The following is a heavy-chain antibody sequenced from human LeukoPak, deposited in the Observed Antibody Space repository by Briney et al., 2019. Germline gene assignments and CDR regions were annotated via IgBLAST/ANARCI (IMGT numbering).Heavy chain of an antibody. CDR2: INPNSGGT. CDR1: GYTFTGYY. J-gene: IGHJ6*02. CDR3: ARGSSTQPAMDV. D-gene: IGHD2-2*01. Sequence: ASVKVSCKAPGYTFTGYYMHWVRQAPGQGLEWMGRINPNSGGTNYAQKFQGRVTMTRDTSISTAYMELSRLRSDDTAVYYCARGSSTQPAMDVWGQGTTVTVSS. V-gene: IGHV1-2*06.